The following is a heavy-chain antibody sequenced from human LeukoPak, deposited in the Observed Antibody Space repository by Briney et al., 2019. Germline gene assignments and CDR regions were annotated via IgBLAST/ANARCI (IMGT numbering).Heavy chain of an antibody. Sequence: QPGGSLRLSCAASGFTFSTYSMNWVRQAPGKGLEWVSYISSSSSTIYYADSVKGRFTISRDNAKNSLYLQMNSLRDEDTAVYFCVRGMAIVVPSAIFDYWGQGTLVTVSS. CDR1: GFTFSTYS. CDR3: VRGMAIVVPSAIFDY. V-gene: IGHV3-48*02. J-gene: IGHJ4*02. CDR2: ISSSSSTI. D-gene: IGHD2-2*01.